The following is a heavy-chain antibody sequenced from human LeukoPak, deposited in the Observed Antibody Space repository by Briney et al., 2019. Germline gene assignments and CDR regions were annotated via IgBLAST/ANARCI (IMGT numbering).Heavy chain of an antibody. J-gene: IGHJ3*02. Sequence: ASVKVSCKASGYTFTGYYMHWVRQAPGQGLEWMGWINPNSGGTNYAQKFQGRVTMTRDTSISTAYMELSRLRSDDTAVYYCARDLGGAGYCSSTSCLTLNAFDIWGQGTVVTVSS. D-gene: IGHD2-2*01. CDR1: GYTFTGYY. CDR3: ARDLGGAGYCSSTSCLTLNAFDI. CDR2: INPNSGGT. V-gene: IGHV1-2*02.